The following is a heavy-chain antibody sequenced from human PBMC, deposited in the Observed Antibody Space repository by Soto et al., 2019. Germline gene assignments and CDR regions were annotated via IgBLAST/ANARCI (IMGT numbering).Heavy chain of an antibody. Sequence: ASVKVPCNASGYTFTSYGISWVRQAPGQGLEWMGWISAYNVNTNYAQKPQGRVTMTTDTATSTAYMELRSLRSDDTPVYYCARDDFWSGYYTKSCDYWGQRTLVTVSS. V-gene: IGHV1-18*01. CDR3: ARDDFWSGYYTKSCDY. D-gene: IGHD3-3*01. CDR2: ISAYNVNT. J-gene: IGHJ4*02. CDR1: GYTFTSYG.